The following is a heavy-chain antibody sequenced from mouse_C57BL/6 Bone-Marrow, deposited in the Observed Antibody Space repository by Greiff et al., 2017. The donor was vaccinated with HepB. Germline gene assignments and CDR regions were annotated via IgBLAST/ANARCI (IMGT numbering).Heavy chain of an antibody. CDR1: GFTFSSYG. D-gene: IGHD3-2*02. Sequence: EVQGVESGGDLVKPGGSLKLSCAASGFTFSSYGMSWVRQTPDKRLEWVATISSGGSYTYYPDSVKGRFTISRDNAKNTLYLQMSSLKSEDTAMYYCARRRQLRMDYWGQGTSVTVSS. J-gene: IGHJ4*01. CDR2: ISSGGSYT. CDR3: ARRRQLRMDY. V-gene: IGHV5-6*01.